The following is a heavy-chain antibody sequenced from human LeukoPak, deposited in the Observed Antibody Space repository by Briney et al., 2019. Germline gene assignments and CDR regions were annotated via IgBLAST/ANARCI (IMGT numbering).Heavy chain of an antibody. CDR3: AGRWNYGRNYYIDV. D-gene: IGHD1-7*01. CDR1: GGSFSNYY. J-gene: IGHJ6*03. Sequence: TSETLSLTCAVYGGSFSNYYWSWIRQPPGKGLEWIGEINDSGRINYNPSLLSRVTVSVDPSKNQFSLSLTSVTATDTAVYYCAGRWNYGRNYYIDVWGKGATVSVSS. V-gene: IGHV4-34*01. CDR2: INDSGRI.